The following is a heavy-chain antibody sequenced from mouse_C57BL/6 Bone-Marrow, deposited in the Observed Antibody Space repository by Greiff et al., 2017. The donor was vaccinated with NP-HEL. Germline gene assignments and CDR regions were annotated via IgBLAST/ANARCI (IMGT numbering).Heavy chain of an antibody. CDR1: GYTFTSYD. D-gene: IGHD2-5*01. CDR2: IYPRDGST. V-gene: IGHV1-85*01. CDR3: AYSNYVGFDY. J-gene: IGHJ2*01. Sequence: VKLMESGPELVKPGASVKLSCKASGYTFTSYDINWVKQRPGQGLEWIGWIYPRDGSTKYNEKFKGKATLTVDTSSSTAYMELHSLTSEDSAVYFCAYSNYVGFDYWGQGTTLTVSS.